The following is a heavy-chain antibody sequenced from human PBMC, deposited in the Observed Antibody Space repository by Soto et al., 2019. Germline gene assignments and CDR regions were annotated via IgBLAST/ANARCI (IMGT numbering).Heavy chain of an antibody. CDR2: IWYDGSNK. CDR1: GFTFSSYG. D-gene: IGHD2-2*02. V-gene: IGHV3-33*01. J-gene: IGHJ4*02. Sequence: QVQMVESGGGVVQPGRSLRLCCVASGFTFSSYGMHWVRQAPGKGLEWVAVIWYDGSNKYYADSVKGRFTISRDNSKNTLFLQINSLRAEDTAIYYSARQNNTWADDWGQGTLVTVSS. CDR3: ARQNNTWADD.